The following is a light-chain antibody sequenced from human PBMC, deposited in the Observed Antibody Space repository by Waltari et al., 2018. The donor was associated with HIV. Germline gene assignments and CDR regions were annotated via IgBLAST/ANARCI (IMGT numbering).Light chain of an antibody. CDR2: DAS. J-gene: IGKJ5*01. Sequence: EIVLTQSPATLSLSPGESANLSCRASQSVSSYLDWYQQKPGQAPRPLIYDASSRATVIPASFSGSGSGTDFTLTISSLEREDFAVYYCQQRSDWPTFGQGTRLEIK. CDR3: QQRSDWPT. CDR1: QSVSSY. V-gene: IGKV3-11*01.